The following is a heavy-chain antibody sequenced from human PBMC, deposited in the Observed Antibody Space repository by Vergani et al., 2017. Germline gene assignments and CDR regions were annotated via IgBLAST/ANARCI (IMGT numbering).Heavy chain of an antibody. J-gene: IGHJ5*02. Sequence: QVQLVESGGGIVQPGTSLRLSCVASGCTFSSHAIHWVRRAPGKGLEWVAVISTDGTKKFYGDSVKGRFTISRDNSKKTLDLQMNSLRTEDTAVYYCAPAVAGNAPFDPWGQGTLVTVSS. CDR3: APAVAGNAPFDP. CDR2: ISTDGTKK. V-gene: IGHV3-30*03. D-gene: IGHD6-19*01. CDR1: GCTFSSHA.